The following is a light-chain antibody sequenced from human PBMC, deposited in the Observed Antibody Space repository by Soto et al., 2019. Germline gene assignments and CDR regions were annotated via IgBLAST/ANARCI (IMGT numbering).Light chain of an antibody. J-gene: IGKJ1*01. CDR3: QQYATSRWT. CDR1: QSVSSAY. CDR2: GAS. V-gene: IGKV3-20*01. Sequence: ETLLTQSPGTLSLFPGDRATLSCRASQSVSSAYLAWYQQKPGQAPRLLIYGASSRATGIPDRFSGSGSGTDFTLTISRLEPEDFAVYYCQQYATSRWTFGQGTKVEIK.